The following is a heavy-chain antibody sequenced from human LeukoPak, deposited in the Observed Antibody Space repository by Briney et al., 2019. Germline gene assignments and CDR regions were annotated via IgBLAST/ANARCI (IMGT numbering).Heavy chain of an antibody. Sequence: TGGSLRLSCTASRFTFSSYGMHWVRQAPGKGLEWVAFIRHDGSNINYADSVKGRFTISRDNSRNTLDLQMNSLRVEDTAVYYCAKGAIRSSITCYFDYWGQGTLVTVSS. CDR3: AKGAIRSSITCYFDY. V-gene: IGHV3-30*02. CDR2: IRHDGSNI. CDR1: RFTFSSYG. J-gene: IGHJ4*02. D-gene: IGHD1-14*01.